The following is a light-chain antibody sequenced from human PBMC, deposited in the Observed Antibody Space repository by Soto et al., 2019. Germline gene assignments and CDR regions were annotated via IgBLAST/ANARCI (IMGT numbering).Light chain of an antibody. CDR3: QQYNSYSWT. Sequence: DFQMTQSPSTLSASVGDRVTITCRASQSIGNWLAWYQQKPGKAPKLLIYKASNLESGVPSRFSGSGSGTEFTLTIGSLQPDDFATYYCQQYNSYSWTFGQGTKVDIK. CDR1: QSIGNW. J-gene: IGKJ1*01. CDR2: KAS. V-gene: IGKV1-5*03.